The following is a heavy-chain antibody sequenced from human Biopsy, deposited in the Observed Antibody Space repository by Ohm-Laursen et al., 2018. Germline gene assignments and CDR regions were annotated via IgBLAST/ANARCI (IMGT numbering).Heavy chain of an antibody. V-gene: IGHV1-69*13. D-gene: IGHD3-9*01. J-gene: IGHJ6*02. CDR3: APQTPRDPDILTGAYHYDMVV. CDR2: IITFFRTV. CDR1: GGTFSNSA. Sequence: SVKASCQVSGGTFSNSAISWVRQAPGHGLEWLGGIITFFRTVNYAQNFQGRLTITADEFTDTAYMELRSLRSEDTAVYYCAPQTPRDPDILTGAYHYDMVVWGQGTTVTVSS.